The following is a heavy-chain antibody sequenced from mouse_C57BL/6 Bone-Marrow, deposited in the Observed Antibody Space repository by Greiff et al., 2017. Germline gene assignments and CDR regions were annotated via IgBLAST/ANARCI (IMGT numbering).Heavy chain of an antibody. J-gene: IGHJ2*01. CDR3: ARGNWDGYYFDD. D-gene: IGHD4-1*02. V-gene: IGHV2-2*01. Sequence: QVQLQQSGPGLVQPSQSLSITCTVSGFSLTSYGVHWVRQSPGKGLEWLGVIWSGGSTDYNAAFISRLSISKDNSKSQVFFKMNSLQADDTAIYYCARGNWDGYYFDDWGQGTTLTVSS. CDR1: GFSLTSYG. CDR2: IWSGGST.